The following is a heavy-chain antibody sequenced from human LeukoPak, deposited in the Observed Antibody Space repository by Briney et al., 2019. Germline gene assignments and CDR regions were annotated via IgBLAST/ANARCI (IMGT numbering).Heavy chain of an antibody. Sequence: PSETLSLTCTVSGGSIRSSSYYWGWTRQPPGKGLEWIGCIYYSGSTYYNPSLKSRVTISVDTSKNQFSLKLSSVTAADTAVYYCARLSCSGTSCYYYYYYYGMDVWGQGTTVTVSS. D-gene: IGHD2-2*01. V-gene: IGHV4-39*01. CDR3: ARLSCSGTSCYYYYYYYGMDV. J-gene: IGHJ6*02. CDR2: IYYSGST. CDR1: GGSIRSSSYY.